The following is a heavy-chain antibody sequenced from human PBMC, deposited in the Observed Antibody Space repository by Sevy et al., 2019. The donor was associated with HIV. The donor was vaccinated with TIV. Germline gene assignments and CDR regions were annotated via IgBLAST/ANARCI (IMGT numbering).Heavy chain of an antibody. CDR2: INPGNGIT. J-gene: IGHJ4*02. D-gene: IGHD1-1*01. CDR3: AREVEDALKYFDS. V-gene: IGHV1-3*01. Sequence: ASVKVSCKASGYNFIFYAVHWVRQAPGQSLEWMGWINPGNGITKYSQNFQGRVTITRDTSATSTYMELASLTSEDTSVYYCAREVEDALKYFDSWGQGTLVTVSS. CDR1: GYNFIFYA.